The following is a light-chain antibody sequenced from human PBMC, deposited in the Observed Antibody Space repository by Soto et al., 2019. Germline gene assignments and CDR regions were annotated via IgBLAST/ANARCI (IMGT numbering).Light chain of an antibody. Sequence: EIVMTQSPATLSVSPGGRATLSCRASQSISDTLAWYQQKPGQAPRLLIYGASSRATGIPDRFSGSGSGTEFTLTINSLEPEDFAVYYCQDFDSPQWTFGQGTKVDIK. CDR3: QDFDSPQWT. CDR1: QSISDT. J-gene: IGKJ1*01. V-gene: IGKV3D-15*01. CDR2: GAS.